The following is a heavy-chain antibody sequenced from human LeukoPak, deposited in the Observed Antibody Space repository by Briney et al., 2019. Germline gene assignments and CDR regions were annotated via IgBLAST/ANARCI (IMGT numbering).Heavy chain of an antibody. D-gene: IGHD4-17*01. Sequence: GRSLRLPCAASGFTFSSYGMHWVRPAPGKGLEWVAVIWYDGSNKYYADSVKGRFTISRDNSKNTLYLQMNSLRAEDTAVYYCARDLTGATVTTYFDYWGQGTLVTVSS. CDR2: IWYDGSNK. CDR3: ARDLTGATVTTYFDY. CDR1: GFTFSSYG. V-gene: IGHV3-33*01. J-gene: IGHJ4*02.